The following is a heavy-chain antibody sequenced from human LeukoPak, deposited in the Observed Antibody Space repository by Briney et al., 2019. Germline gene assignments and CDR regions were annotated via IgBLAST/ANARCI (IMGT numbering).Heavy chain of an antibody. CDR2: ITPNSGGT. D-gene: IGHD1-26*01. J-gene: IGHJ5*02. V-gene: IGHV1-2*02. CDR3: ARGALERFPRWEKFDP. Sequence: ASVKVSCKASGYTFTGYYIHWVRQAPGQGLEWMGWITPNSGGTNYAQKFQGRVTMTRDTSISTAYMELSRLRSDDTAVYYCARGALERFPRWEKFDPWGQGTLVTVSS. CDR1: GYTFTGYY.